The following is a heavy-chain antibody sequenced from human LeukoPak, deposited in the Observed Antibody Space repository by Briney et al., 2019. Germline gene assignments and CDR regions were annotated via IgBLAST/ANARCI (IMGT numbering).Heavy chain of an antibody. Sequence: PSETLSLTCTVSGGSISSGPHYWGWIRQSPGKGLEWIGSIYYSGSTDYNPSLKSRVTISVDTSKNQFSLKLSSVTAADTAVYYCARIVDIVASAGPWGQGTLVTVSS. V-gene: IGHV4-39*07. CDR3: ARIVDIVASAGP. D-gene: IGHD5-12*01. CDR1: GGSISSGPHY. J-gene: IGHJ5*02. CDR2: IYYSGST.